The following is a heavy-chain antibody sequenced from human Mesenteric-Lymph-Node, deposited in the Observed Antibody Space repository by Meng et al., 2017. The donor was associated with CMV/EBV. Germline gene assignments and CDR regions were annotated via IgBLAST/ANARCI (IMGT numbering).Heavy chain of an antibody. V-gene: IGHV1-2*02. CDR3: ARDHSVSPYYDFWSGYAPYYYYYYGMDV. Sequence: ASVKVSCKASGYTFTGYYMHWVRQAPGQVLEWMGWINPNSGGTNYAQKFQGRVTMTRDTSISTAYMELSRLRSDDTAVYYCARDHSVSPYYDFWSGYAPYYYYYYGMDVWGQGTTVTVSS. CDR2: INPNSGGT. CDR1: GYTFTGYY. J-gene: IGHJ6*02. D-gene: IGHD3-3*01.